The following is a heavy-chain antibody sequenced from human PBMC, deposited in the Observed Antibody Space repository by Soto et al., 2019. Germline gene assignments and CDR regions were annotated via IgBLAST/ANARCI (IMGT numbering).Heavy chain of an antibody. V-gene: IGHV4-31*03. CDR2: IYYSGST. J-gene: IGHJ6*02. Sequence: PSVTISLTCTVSGGLNSSGGDYWSWIRQHPGKGLEWIGYIYYSGSTYYNPSLKSRVTISVDTSKNQFSLKLSSVTAADTAVYYCARDRLPTTYYYYGMDVWGQGTTVTVSS. D-gene: IGHD1-1*01. CDR1: GGLNSSGGDY. CDR3: ARDRLPTTYYYYGMDV.